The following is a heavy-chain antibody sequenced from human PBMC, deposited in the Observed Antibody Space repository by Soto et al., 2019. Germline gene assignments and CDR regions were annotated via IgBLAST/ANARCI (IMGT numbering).Heavy chain of an antibody. V-gene: IGHV3-74*01. CDR2: INSDGSST. J-gene: IGHJ6*02. D-gene: IGHD2-2*01. CDR1: GFTFSSYW. CDR3: ARGYCSSTSCYLSGYYYYYGMDV. Sequence: HPGGSLRLSCAASGFTFSSYWMHWVRQAPGKGLVWVSRINSDGSSTSYADSVKGRFTISRDNAKNTLYLQMNSLRAEDTAVYYCARGYCSSTSCYLSGYYYYYGMDVWGQGTTVTVSS.